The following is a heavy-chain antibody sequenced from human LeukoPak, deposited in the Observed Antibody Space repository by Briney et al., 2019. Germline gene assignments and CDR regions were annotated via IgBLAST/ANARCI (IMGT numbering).Heavy chain of an antibody. CDR3: ARVSFGYYDFWSGSLDIYYYMDV. CDR2: IIPIFGTA. CDR1: GGTFSSYA. Sequence: SVKVSCKASGGTFSSYAISWVRQAPGQGLEWMGGIIPIFGTANYAQKFQGRVTITADESTSTAYMELSSLRSEDTAVYYCARVSFGYYDFWSGSLDIYYYMDVWGKGTTVTVSS. V-gene: IGHV1-69*01. J-gene: IGHJ6*03. D-gene: IGHD3-3*01.